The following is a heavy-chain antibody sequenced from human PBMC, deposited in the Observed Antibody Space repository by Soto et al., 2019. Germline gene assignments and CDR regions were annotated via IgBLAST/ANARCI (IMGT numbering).Heavy chain of an antibody. CDR1: GGSFSGYY. D-gene: IGHD6-13*01. CDR2: INHSGST. Sequence: SETLSLTCSVYGGSFSGYYWSWIRQPPGKGLEWIGEINHSGSTNYNPSLKSRVTISVDTSKNQFSLKLSSVTAADTAVYYCARLRRIAAAINWFDPWGQGTLVTVSS. CDR3: ARLRRIAAAINWFDP. V-gene: IGHV4-34*01. J-gene: IGHJ5*02.